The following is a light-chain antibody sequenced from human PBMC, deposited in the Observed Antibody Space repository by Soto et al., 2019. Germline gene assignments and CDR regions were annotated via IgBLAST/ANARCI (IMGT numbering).Light chain of an antibody. J-gene: IGKJ1*01. V-gene: IGKV1-5*01. CDR2: DAS. Sequence: DIQMTQSPSTLSASVGDRVTIACRASQSISSWLAWYQQKPGKAPKLLIYDASSLESGVPSRFSGSGSGTEFTLTISSLLPDDFATYYCQQYNTYGFGQGTKVEIK. CDR1: QSISSW. CDR3: QQYNTYG.